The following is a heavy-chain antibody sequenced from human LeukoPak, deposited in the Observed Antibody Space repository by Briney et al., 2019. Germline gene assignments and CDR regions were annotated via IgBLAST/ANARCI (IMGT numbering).Heavy chain of an antibody. V-gene: IGHV4-59*02. CDR2: VYYSGST. D-gene: IGHD2-15*01. Sequence: SETLSLTCVVSGGSVSGYHWGWIRQPPGRGLEWIGYVYYSGSTNYNPSFKSRITISVGTSRNQFSLQLSSVTAADTAVYYCARIHRYCSGGACYVLDNWGQGTLVAVSS. CDR3: ARIHRYCSGGACYVLDN. CDR1: GGSVSGYH. J-gene: IGHJ4*02.